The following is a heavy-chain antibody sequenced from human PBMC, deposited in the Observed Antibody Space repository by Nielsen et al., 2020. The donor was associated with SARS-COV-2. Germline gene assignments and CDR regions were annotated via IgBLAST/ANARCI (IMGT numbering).Heavy chain of an antibody. CDR2: IYHSGNT. CDR3: AREGDCTKGVYYIRGMDV. D-gene: IGHD2-8*01. Sequence: SETLSLTCTVSGGSIGSYYWSWIRQPPGKGLEWIGFIYHSGNTNYSPSLKSRVTISADRSKNQFSLRLTSMTAADTAVYYCAREGDCTKGVYYIRGMDVWGKGTTVTVSS. J-gene: IGHJ6*03. V-gene: IGHV4-59*12. CDR1: GGSIGSYY.